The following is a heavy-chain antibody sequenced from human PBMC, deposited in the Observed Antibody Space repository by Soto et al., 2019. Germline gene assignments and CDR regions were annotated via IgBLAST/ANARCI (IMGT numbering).Heavy chain of an antibody. J-gene: IGHJ4*02. Sequence: GGSLRLSCAASGFTFSSYAMSWVRQAPGKGLEWVSAISGSGGSTYYADSMKGRFTISRDNSKNTLYLQMNSLRAEDTAVYYCAKDHVYSYGRHFDYWGQGTLVTVSS. D-gene: IGHD5-18*01. CDR3: AKDHVYSYGRHFDY. V-gene: IGHV3-23*01. CDR2: ISGSGGST. CDR1: GFTFSSYA.